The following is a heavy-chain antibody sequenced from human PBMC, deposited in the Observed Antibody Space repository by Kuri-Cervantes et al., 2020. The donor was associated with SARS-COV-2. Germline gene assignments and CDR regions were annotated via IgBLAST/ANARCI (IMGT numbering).Heavy chain of an antibody. CDR3: ARGEAGRGWFDP. D-gene: IGHD3-16*01. J-gene: IGHJ5*02. CDR2: IYHSGST. V-gene: IGHV4-39*07. CDR1: GGSISGSSYY. Sequence: SETLSLTCTVSGGSISGSSYYWGWIRQPPGKGLEWIGSIYHSGSTYYNPSLMSRVTISVDTSKNQFSLKLSSVTAADTAVYYCARGEAGRGWFDPWGQGTLVTVSS.